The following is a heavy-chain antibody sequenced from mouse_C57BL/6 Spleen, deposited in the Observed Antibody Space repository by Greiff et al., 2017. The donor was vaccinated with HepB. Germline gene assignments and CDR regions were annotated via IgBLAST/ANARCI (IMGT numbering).Heavy chain of an antibody. CDR3: TGRGYYFDY. J-gene: IGHJ2*01. CDR1: GFTFSNYW. V-gene: IGHV6-3*01. CDR2: IRLKSDNCAT. Sequence: EVKLMESGGGLVQPGGSMKLSCVASGFTFSNYWMNWVRQSPEKGLEWVAQIRLKSDNCATHYAESVKGRFTISRDDSKSSVYLQMNNLRAEDTGIYYCTGRGYYFDYWGQGTTLTVSS.